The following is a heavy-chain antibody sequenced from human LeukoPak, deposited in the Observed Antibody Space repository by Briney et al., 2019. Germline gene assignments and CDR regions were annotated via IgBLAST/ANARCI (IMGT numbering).Heavy chain of an antibody. CDR3: AKDGRYYFGSGSYPFDS. D-gene: IGHD3-10*01. CDR1: GFTFSNYA. CDR2: ISGSDDNT. J-gene: IGHJ5*01. V-gene: IGHV3-23*01. Sequence: PGGSLRLSCAASGFTFSNYAMSWVRQAPGKGLEWASAISGSDDNTYYADSVRGRFTISRDNSKDTLYLQMNNLRAVDTAMYYCAKDGRYYFGSGSYPFDSWGQGTRVTVSS.